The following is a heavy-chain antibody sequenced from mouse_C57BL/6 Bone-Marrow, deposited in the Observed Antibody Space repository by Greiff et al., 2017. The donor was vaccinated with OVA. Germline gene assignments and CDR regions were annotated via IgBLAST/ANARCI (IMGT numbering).Heavy chain of an antibody. D-gene: IGHD4-1*01. Sequence: VQLQQPGAELVKPGASVKLSCKASGYTFTGYWMHWVKQRPGQGLEWIGMINPNSGSTSYNEKFKGKATLTVDNSSSTAYMQLSSLTSDDYAVYYCARRVLGYWGQGTLVTVSA. V-gene: IGHV1-64*01. CDR2: INPNSGST. CDR3: ARRVLGY. J-gene: IGHJ3*01. CDR1: GYTFTGYW.